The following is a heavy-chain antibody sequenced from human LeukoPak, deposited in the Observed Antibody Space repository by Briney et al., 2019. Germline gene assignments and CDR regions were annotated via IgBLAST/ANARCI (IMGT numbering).Heavy chain of an antibody. CDR1: GGSMSGFL. D-gene: IGHD2-2*01. J-gene: IGHJ3*02. V-gene: IGHV4-59*08. Sequence: PSETLSLTCSVSGGSMSGFLWTWIRQPPGKELEWVGSIYYSGSTTKYNPSLKSRVTISVDTSKSQFSLKLSSVTAADTAVYYCASNTRVVSAFDIWGQGTMVTVSS. CDR2: IYYSGST. CDR3: ASNTRVVSAFDI.